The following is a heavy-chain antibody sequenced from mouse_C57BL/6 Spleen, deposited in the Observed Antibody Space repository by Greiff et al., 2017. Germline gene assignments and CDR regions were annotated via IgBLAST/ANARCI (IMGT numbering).Heavy chain of an antibody. J-gene: IGHJ1*03. Sequence: VQGVESGPGLVQPSQCLSITCTVSGFSLTSYGVHWVRQSPGKGLEWLGVIWSGGSTDYNAAFISRLSISKDKSKSQVFFKMNSLQADDTAIYYCARRSRHWYFDVWGTGTTVTVSS. CDR1: GFSLTSYG. CDR3: ARRSRHWYFDV. V-gene: IGHV2-2*01. CDR2: IWSGGST. D-gene: IGHD2-4*01.